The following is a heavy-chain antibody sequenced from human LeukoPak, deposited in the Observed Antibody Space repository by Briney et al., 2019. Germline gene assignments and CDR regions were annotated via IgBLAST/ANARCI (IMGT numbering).Heavy chain of an antibody. J-gene: IGHJ4*02. V-gene: IGHV3-21*01. CDR3: TRAFEGYCSSGRCPDFDY. D-gene: IGHD2-15*01. CDR2: ISSRSTYK. Sequence: GGSLRLSCAASGFMFNSYVMNWVRQAPGKGLEWVSSISSRSTYKNYADSVRGRFTISRDNAKDLLYLQMNSLRAEDTAVYYCTRAFEGYCSSGRCPDFDYWGQGALVNVSS. CDR1: GFMFNSYV.